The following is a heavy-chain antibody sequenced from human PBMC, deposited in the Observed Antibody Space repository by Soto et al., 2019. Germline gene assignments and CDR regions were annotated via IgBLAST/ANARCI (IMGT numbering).Heavy chain of an antibody. CDR3: AREKRIQLWKKYYYGMDV. Sequence: GGSLRLSCAASGFTFSSYGMHWVRQAPGKGLEWVAVIWYDGSNKYYADSVRGRFTISRDNSKNTLYLQMNSLRAEDTAVYYCAREKRIQLWKKYYYGMDVWGQGTTVTVSS. CDR1: GFTFSSYG. V-gene: IGHV3-33*01. CDR2: IWYDGSNK. J-gene: IGHJ6*02. D-gene: IGHD5-18*01.